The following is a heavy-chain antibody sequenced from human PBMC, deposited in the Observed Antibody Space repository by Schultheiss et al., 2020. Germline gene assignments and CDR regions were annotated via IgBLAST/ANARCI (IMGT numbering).Heavy chain of an antibody. Sequence: SETLSLTCTVSSGSISSYYWSWIRQPPGKGLEWIGYIYYSGSTNYNPSLKSRVTISVDTSKNQFSLKLSSVTAADTAVYYCARVGLRSWFDPWGQGTLVTVSS. J-gene: IGHJ5*02. CDR1: SGSISSYY. CDR3: ARVGLRSWFDP. D-gene: IGHD5/OR15-5a*01. V-gene: IGHV4-59*01. CDR2: IYYSGST.